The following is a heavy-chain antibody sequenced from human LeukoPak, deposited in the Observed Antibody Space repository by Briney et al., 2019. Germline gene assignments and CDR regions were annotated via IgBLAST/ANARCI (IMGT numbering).Heavy chain of an antibody. CDR1: GLTFSDYF. Sequence: NPGGSLRLSCAASGLTFSDYFMGWIRQAPGKGLEWVAHISTTSIIVDYADSVKGRFTISRDNAENTVYLQMNNLADEDTAVYYCVKEGEGHSYAPKTGPPTWGQGTLVTVSS. V-gene: IGHV3-11*01. CDR2: ISTTSIIV. D-gene: IGHD5-18*01. J-gene: IGHJ5*02. CDR3: VKEGEGHSYAPKTGPPT.